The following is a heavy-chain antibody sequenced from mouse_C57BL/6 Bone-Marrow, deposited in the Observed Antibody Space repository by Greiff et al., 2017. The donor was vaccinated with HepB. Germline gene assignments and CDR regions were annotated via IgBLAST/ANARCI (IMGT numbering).Heavy chain of an antibody. J-gene: IGHJ4*01. V-gene: IGHV5-6*01. CDR2: ISSGGSYT. D-gene: IGHD1-1*01. CDR3: ARQGRYYYCSSYVKDYYAMDS. CDR1: GFTFSSYG. Sequence: EVKLMESGGDLVKPGGSLKLSCAASGFTFSSYGMSWVRQTPDKRLEWVATISSGGSYTYYPDSVKGRFTISRDNAKNTLYLQMSSLKSEDTAMYYCARQGRYYYCSSYVKDYYAMDSWGQGTSVTVSS.